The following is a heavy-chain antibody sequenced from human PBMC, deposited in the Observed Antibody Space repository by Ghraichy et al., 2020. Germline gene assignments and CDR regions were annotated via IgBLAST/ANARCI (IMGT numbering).Heavy chain of an antibody. CDR1: GGSFSGYY. Sequence: SETLSLTCAVYGGSFSGYYWSWIRQPPGKGLEWIGEINHSGSTNYNPSLKSRVTISVDTSKNQFSLKLSSVTAADTAVYYCARGPGIAAAGTRGAFDIWGQGTMVTVSS. CDR3: ARGPGIAAAGTRGAFDI. V-gene: IGHV4-34*01. J-gene: IGHJ3*02. CDR2: INHSGST. D-gene: IGHD6-13*01.